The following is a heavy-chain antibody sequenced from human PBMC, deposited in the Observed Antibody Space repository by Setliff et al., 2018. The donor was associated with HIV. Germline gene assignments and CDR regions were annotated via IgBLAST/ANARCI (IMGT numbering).Heavy chain of an antibody. Sequence: ASVKVSCKASGYTFTSYGISWVRQAPGQGLEWMGWISAYSGNTNYAQKFQGRVTMTTDTSTSTAYMELRSLRSDDTAVYFCARENEGGAFDIWGQGTMVTVSS. D-gene: IGHD1-1*01. CDR3: ARENEGGAFDI. V-gene: IGHV1-18*01. J-gene: IGHJ3*02. CDR2: ISAYSGNT. CDR1: GYTFTSYG.